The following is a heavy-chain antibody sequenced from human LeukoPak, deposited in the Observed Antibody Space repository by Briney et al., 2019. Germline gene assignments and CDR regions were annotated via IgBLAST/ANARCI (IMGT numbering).Heavy chain of an antibody. D-gene: IGHD4-23*01. J-gene: IGHJ4*02. CDR3: AKFGGGYGGTPGFFDY. CDR2: IYYSGST. Sequence: SETLSLPCSVSGGSISHNSYYWGWIRQPPGKGLECIGTIYYSGSTYYSPSLKSRVTISVDTSKDQFSLKLNSVTAEDTAVYYCAKFGGGYGGTPGFFDYWGQGTLVTVSS. V-gene: IGHV4-39*07. CDR1: GGSISHNSYY.